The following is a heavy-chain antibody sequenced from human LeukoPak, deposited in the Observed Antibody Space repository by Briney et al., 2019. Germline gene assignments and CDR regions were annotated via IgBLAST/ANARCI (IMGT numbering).Heavy chain of an antibody. Sequence: GGSLRLSCAASGFTFSSYAMSWVRQAPGKGLEWVSAISGSGGSTYYADSVKGRFTISRNNSENTLYLQMNSLRAEDTAVYYCAKTYYYDSSGYYYYDAFDIWGQGTMVTVSS. CDR3: AKTYYYDSSGYYYYDAFDI. CDR1: GFTFSSYA. CDR2: ISGSGGST. V-gene: IGHV3-23*01. D-gene: IGHD3-22*01. J-gene: IGHJ3*02.